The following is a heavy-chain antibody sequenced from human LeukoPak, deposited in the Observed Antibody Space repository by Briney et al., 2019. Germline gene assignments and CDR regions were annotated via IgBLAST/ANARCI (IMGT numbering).Heavy chain of an antibody. D-gene: IGHD6-6*01. CDR1: GFTFDGYA. J-gene: IGHJ6*03. CDR3: AKGRGSSSGLGEGGYYYYMDV. CDR2: ISRDGGST. Sequence: GGSLRLSCAASGFTFDGYAMHWVRQAPGKGLEWVSLISRDGGSTYYEDSVKGRFTISRDNSKNPRYLQLNSLRAEDTALYYCAKGRGSSSGLGEGGYYYYMDVWGKRTPVTVSS. V-gene: IGHV3-43D*03.